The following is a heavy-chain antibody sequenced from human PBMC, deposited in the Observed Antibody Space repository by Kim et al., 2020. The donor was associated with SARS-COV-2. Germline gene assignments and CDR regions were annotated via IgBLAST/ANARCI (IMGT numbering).Heavy chain of an antibody. V-gene: IGHV3-7*01. CDR1: GFTFSSYW. D-gene: IGHD3-3*01. J-gene: IGHJ6*02. CDR2: IKQDGSEK. CDR3: ARLYYDFWSGYHQYYYYGMDV. Sequence: GGSLRLSSAASGFTFSSYWMSWVRQAPGKGLEWVANIKQDGSEKYYVDSVKGRFTISRDNAKNSLYLQMNSLRAEDTAVYYCARLYYDFWSGYHQYYYYGMDVWGQGTTVTVSS.